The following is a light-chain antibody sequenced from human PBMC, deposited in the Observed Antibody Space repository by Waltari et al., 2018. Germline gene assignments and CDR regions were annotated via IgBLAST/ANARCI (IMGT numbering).Light chain of an antibody. J-gene: IGLJ2*01. CDR3: SSYTLTNPVV. Sequence: QSVVTQPASVSGSPGQSISISCTGTSNDIGSNDYVSWYQQHPGRAPQLVIYDVSVRHSGVSILFSGSTSGNTASLTISGLQAEDEALYYCSSYTLTNPVVFGGGTKLTV. CDR2: DVS. CDR1: SNDIGSNDY. V-gene: IGLV2-14*03.